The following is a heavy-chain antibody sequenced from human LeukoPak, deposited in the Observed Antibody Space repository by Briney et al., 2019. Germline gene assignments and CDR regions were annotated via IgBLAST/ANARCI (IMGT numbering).Heavy chain of an antibody. CDR1: GYTFTSYD. CDR3: ARGPRFLEWLFQGYYMDV. J-gene: IGHJ6*03. D-gene: IGHD3-3*01. V-gene: IGHV1-8*02. Sequence: ASVKVSCKASGYTFTSYDINWVRQATGQGLEWMGWMNPNSGDTGYAQKFQGRVAMTMNTSISTVYMELSSPRSEDTAVYYCARGPRFLEWLFQGYYMDVWGKGTPVTVSS. CDR2: MNPNSGDT.